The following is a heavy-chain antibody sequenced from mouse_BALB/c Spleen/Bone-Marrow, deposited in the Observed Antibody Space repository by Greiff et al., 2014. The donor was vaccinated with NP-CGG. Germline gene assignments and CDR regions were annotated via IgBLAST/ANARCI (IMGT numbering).Heavy chain of an antibody. Sequence: VQLQQSGPGLVKPSQSLSLTCTVTGYSITSDYAWNWIRQFPGNKLEWMGYISYSGSTSYNPSLKGRISITRDTSKNQFFLQLNSVTTEDTATYYCARKALYYAMDYWGQGTSVTVSS. CDR2: ISYSGST. J-gene: IGHJ4*01. V-gene: IGHV3-2*02. CDR3: ARKALYYAMDY. CDR1: GYSITSDYA.